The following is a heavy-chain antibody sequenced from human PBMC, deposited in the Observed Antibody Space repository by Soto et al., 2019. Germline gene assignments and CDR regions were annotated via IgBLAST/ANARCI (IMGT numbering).Heavy chain of an antibody. CDR1: GYTFTGYY. V-gene: IGHV1-2*02. J-gene: IGHJ6*02. D-gene: IGHD6-19*01. Sequence: ASVKVSCKASGYTFTGYYMHWVRQAPGQGLEGMGWINPNSGGTNYAQKFQGRVTMTRDTSISTAYMELSRLRSDDTAVYYCARELEWLVRGTYYYYGMDVWGQGTTVTVSS. CDR2: INPNSGGT. CDR3: ARELEWLVRGTYYYYGMDV.